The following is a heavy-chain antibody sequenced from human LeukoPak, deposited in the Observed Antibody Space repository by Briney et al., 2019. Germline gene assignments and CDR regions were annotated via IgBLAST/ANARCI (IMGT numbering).Heavy chain of an antibody. CDR2: INPNSGGT. CDR3: ARLGYNWNYGFNY. CDR1: GYTFTGYY. J-gene: IGHJ4*02. D-gene: IGHD1-7*01. Sequence: ASVKVSCKASGYTFTGYYMHWVRQAPGQGLEWMGWINPNSGGTNYAQKSQGRVTMTRDTSISTAYMELSRLRSDDTAVYYCARLGYNWNYGFNYWGQGTLVTVSS. V-gene: IGHV1-2*02.